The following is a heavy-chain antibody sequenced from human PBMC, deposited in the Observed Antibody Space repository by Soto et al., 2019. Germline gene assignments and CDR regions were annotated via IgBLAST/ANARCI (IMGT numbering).Heavy chain of an antibody. CDR2: IYYSGST. Sequence: AETLSLTCTVSGGSISSSSYYWGWFRQPPGKGLEWIGSIYYSGSTYYNPSLKSRVTISVDTSKNQFSLKLSSVTAADTAVYYCACIFSGAYGSGFYYYAMDVWGQGTTVT. J-gene: IGHJ6*02. CDR3: ACIFSGAYGSGFYYYAMDV. V-gene: IGHV4-39*01. D-gene: IGHD5-18*01. CDR1: GGSISSSSYY.